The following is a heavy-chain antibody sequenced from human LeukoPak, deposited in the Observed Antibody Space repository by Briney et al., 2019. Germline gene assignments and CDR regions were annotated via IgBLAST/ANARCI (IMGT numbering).Heavy chain of an antibody. D-gene: IGHD2/OR15-2a*01. V-gene: IGHV4-59*01. Sequence: SETLSLTCTVSGGSITSYFWTWIRQPPGKGLEWIGHIYHSGTTNYNPSLKSRVSISADTSKNQFSLKLTSVTAADTAMYYRAQKAPFSPAYSQQWGQGTLVTVSP. CDR2: IYHSGTT. CDR3: AQKAPFSPAYSQQ. J-gene: IGHJ1*01. CDR1: GGSITSYF.